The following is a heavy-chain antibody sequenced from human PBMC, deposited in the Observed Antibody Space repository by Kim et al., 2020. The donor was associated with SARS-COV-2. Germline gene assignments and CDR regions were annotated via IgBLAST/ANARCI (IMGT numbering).Heavy chain of an antibody. J-gene: IGHJ4*02. V-gene: IGHV3-23*01. CDR2: ISGSGGTT. D-gene: IGHD3-10*01. Sequence: GGSLRLSCAASGFTYSNNVMSWVRQAPGKGLEWVSAISGSGGTTYYADAVKGRFTIPRDNFKMTMYLQMNSLRVEDTAVYYCTLGGLWFGDLPGYWGQRTLVTVYS. CDR3: TLGGLWFGDLPGY. CDR1: GFTYSNNV.